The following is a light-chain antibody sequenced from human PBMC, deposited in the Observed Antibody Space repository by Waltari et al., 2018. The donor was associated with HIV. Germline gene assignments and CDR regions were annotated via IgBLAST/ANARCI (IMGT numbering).Light chain of an antibody. V-gene: IGKV1-33*01. CDR3: QQYDNQIT. CDR1: QDISNY. Sequence: DIQMTQSLSSLSASVGDRVTITCQASQDISNYLNWYQQKPGKAPKLLIYDASNLETGVPSRFSGSGSGTDFTFTISSLQPEDIATYYCQQYDNQITFGQGTRLEIK. J-gene: IGKJ5*01. CDR2: DAS.